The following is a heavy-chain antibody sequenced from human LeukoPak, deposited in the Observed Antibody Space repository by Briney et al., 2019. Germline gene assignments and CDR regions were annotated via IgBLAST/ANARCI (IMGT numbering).Heavy chain of an antibody. Sequence: PSGGSLRLSCAASGFTFSSYAMSWVRQAPGKGLEWVSAISGSGGSTYYADSVKGRFTISRDNSKNTLYLQMNSLRAEDTAVYYCARSTYYYDSSGYFPAYWGQGTLVTVSS. D-gene: IGHD3-22*01. CDR1: GFTFSSYA. V-gene: IGHV3-23*01. CDR3: ARSTYYYDSSGYFPAY. J-gene: IGHJ4*02. CDR2: ISGSGGST.